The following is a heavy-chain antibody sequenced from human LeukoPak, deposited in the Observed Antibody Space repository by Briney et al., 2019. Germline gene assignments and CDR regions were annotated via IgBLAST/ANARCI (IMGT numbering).Heavy chain of an antibody. CDR1: GFTFSSYA. Sequence: GGSLRLSCAASGFTFSSYAMSWVRQAPGKGLEWVSAISGSGGSTYYADSVKGRFTISRDNSKNTLYLQMNSLRAEDTAVYYCAKDRRGRGFRQQPYYFDYWGQGTLVTVSS. V-gene: IGHV3-23*01. J-gene: IGHJ4*02. CDR3: AKDRRGRGFRQQPYYFDY. D-gene: IGHD6-13*01. CDR2: ISGSGGST.